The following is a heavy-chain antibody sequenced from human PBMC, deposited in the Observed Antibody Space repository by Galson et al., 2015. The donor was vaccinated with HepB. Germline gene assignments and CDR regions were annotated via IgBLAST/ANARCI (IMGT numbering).Heavy chain of an antibody. Sequence: SVKVSCKASGYTFSTYGITWVRQAPGRGLEWMGYISSYKGNTNYAQKFLGRVTMTTDTSTSTAYMEVRSLRSDDTALYYCARELDRQNYYKGFDVWGQGTTVTVSS. J-gene: IGHJ6*02. V-gene: IGHV1-18*04. CDR2: ISSYKGNT. D-gene: IGHD1-1*01. CDR1: GYTFSTYG. CDR3: ARELDRQNYYKGFDV.